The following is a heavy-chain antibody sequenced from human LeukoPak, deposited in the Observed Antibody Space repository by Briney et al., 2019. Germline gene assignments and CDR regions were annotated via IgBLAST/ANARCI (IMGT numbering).Heavy chain of an antibody. V-gene: IGHV4-59*01. CDR1: GGSISSYY. J-gene: IGHJ4*02. CDR2: IYYSGST. D-gene: IGHD3-10*01. CDR3: ARAVRGVTFSVDY. Sequence: SETLSLTCTVSGGSISSYYWSWIRQPPGKGLEWIGYIYYSGSTNYNPSLKSRVTISVDTSKNQFSLKLSSVTAADTAVYYCARAVRGVTFSVDYWGQGTLATVSS.